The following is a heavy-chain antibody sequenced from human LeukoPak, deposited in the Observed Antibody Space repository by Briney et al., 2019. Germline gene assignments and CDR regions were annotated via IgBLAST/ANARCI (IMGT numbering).Heavy chain of an antibody. V-gene: IGHV3-30-3*01. Sequence: PGGSLRLSCAASAFTFSSHPMHWVRQAPGKGLEWVAVISYDGSNKYYADSVKGRFTISRDNSKNTLYLQVNSLRDEDTAVYYCARDLISSSLYGMDVWGQGTTVTVSS. CDR2: ISYDGSNK. J-gene: IGHJ6*02. CDR3: ARDLISSSLYGMDV. CDR1: AFTFSSHP. D-gene: IGHD6-19*01.